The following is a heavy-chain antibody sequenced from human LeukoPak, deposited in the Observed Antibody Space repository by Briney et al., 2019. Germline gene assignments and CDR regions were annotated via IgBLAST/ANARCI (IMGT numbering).Heavy chain of an antibody. CDR1: GFTVSSNY. CDR3: ARGYTAMATDY. J-gene: IGHJ4*02. D-gene: IGHD5-18*01. V-gene: IGHV3-53*01. Sequence: GGSLRLSCAASGFTVSSNYMSWVRQAPGKGPEWVSVIYSGGSTYYADSVKGRFTISRDNSKNTLYLQMNSLRAEDTAVYYCARGYTAMATDYWGQGTLVTVSS. CDR2: IYSGGST.